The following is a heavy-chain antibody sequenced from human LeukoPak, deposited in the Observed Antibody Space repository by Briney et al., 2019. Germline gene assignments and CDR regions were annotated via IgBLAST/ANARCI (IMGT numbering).Heavy chain of an antibody. CDR3: AKDGGLWVSAHWGDS. CDR1: GFTFSSYT. V-gene: IGHV3-23*01. D-gene: IGHD7-27*01. Sequence: GGSLRLSCAASGFTFSSYTMSWVRQAPGKGLEWVSTITTSDGNTYYADSVKGRFTVSRDNSKNTLLLQMNSLRAEDMAVYYCAKDGGLWVSAHWGDSWGRGTLVTVSS. J-gene: IGHJ4*02. CDR2: ITTSDGNT.